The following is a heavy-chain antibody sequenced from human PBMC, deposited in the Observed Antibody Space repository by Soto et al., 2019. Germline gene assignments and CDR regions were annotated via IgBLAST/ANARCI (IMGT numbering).Heavy chain of an antibody. CDR2: IWYDGSNK. Sequence: QVQLVESGGGVVQPGRSLRLSCAASGFTFSSYGMHWVRQAPGKGLEWVAVIWYDGSNKYYADSVKGRFTISRDNSKNTLYLKMNSLRAEDTAVYYCARDEYSSSWRYYYYYSGMDVWGQGTTVTVSS. CDR1: GFTFSSYG. D-gene: IGHD6-13*01. V-gene: IGHV3-33*01. CDR3: ARDEYSSSWRYYYYYSGMDV. J-gene: IGHJ6*02.